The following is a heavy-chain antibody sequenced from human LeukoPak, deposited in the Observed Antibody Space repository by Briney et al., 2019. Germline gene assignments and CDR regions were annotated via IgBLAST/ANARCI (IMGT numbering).Heavy chain of an antibody. CDR1: GYTFTGYY. V-gene: IGHV1-18*04. CDR3: ARGGSYPTSYYFDY. CDR2: ISAFNGNT. D-gene: IGHD1-26*01. J-gene: IGHJ4*02. Sequence: ASVKVSCKASGYTFTGYYMHWVRQAPGQGLEWMGWISAFNGNTNYAQKLQGRVTMTTDTSTSTAYMDLRSLTSDDTAVYYCARGGSYPTSYYFDYWGQGTLVTVSS.